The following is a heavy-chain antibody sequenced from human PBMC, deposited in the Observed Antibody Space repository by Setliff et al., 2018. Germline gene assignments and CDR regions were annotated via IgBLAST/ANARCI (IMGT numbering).Heavy chain of an antibody. CDR3: ARGKVIVCATPRTYYMDV. CDR1: GYTFTSYD. Sequence: GASVKVSCKASGYTFTSYDINWVRQATGQGLEWMGWMNPNSGNTGYAQKFQSRVTMTRNTSISTAYMELSSLRSEDTAVYYCARGKVIVCATPRTYYMDVWGKGTTVTVSS. J-gene: IGHJ6*03. CDR2: MNPNSGNT. D-gene: IGHD1-26*01. V-gene: IGHV1-8*02.